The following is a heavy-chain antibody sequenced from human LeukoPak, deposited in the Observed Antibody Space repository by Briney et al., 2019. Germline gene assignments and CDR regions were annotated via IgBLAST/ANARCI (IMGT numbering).Heavy chain of an antibody. CDR1: EFTFSDYY. D-gene: IGHD5-18*01. CDR2: ISSSGSTI. V-gene: IGHV3-11*01. Sequence: GGSLRLSCAASEFTFSDYYMSWIRQAPGKGLEWVSYISSSGSTIYYADSVKGRFTISRDNAKNSLYLQMNSLRAEDTAVYYCARALRSIQPDYWGQGTLVTVSS. J-gene: IGHJ4*02. CDR3: ARALRSIQPDY.